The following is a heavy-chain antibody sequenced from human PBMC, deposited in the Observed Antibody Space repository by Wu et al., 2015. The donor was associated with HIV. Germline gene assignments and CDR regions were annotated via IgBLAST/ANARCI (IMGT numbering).Heavy chain of an antibody. CDR1: GYRFSTYG. V-gene: IGHV1-18*01. CDR3: ARDGGGNYRKMDH. CDR2: ISAYDGST. Sequence: QVHMMQSESEVAKPGASVKVSCKASGYRFSTYGISWVRQAPGQGLEWMGRISAYDGSTNFAQKFQARVTMTTDTSTSTAYLELRSLRSDDTALYYCARDGGGNYRKMDHWGQGTLVTVSS. J-gene: IGHJ4*01. D-gene: IGHD4-23*01.